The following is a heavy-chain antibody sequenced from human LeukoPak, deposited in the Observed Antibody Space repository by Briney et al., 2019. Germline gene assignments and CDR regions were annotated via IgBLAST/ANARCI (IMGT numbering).Heavy chain of an antibody. V-gene: IGHV3-7*03. CDR2: INHNGNVN. Sequence: GGSLRLSCAASGFTFSSYWMNWARQAPGKGLEWVASINHNGNVNYYVDSVEGRFAISRDNAKNSLYLQMSNLRAEDTAVYFCARGGGLDVWGQGATVTVSS. D-gene: IGHD3-16*01. CDR3: ARGGGLDV. J-gene: IGHJ6*02. CDR1: GFTFSSYW.